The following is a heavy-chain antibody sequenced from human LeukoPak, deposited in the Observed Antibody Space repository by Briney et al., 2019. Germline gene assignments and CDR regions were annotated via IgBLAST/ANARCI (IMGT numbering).Heavy chain of an antibody. CDR3: ARLGYCGGDWCLPDY. J-gene: IGHJ4*02. D-gene: IGHD2-21*01. CDR1: GGSPSRYY. V-gene: IGHV4-59*08. CDR2: IYDGGTT. Sequence: SETPSPTPTLSGGSPSRYYWESSREPPGHRLGWSGWIYDGGTTNYNPSLRSRVTISVDTSTNQFSLELSSVTAADTAVYYCARLGYCGGDWCLPDYWGQGTLVTVSS.